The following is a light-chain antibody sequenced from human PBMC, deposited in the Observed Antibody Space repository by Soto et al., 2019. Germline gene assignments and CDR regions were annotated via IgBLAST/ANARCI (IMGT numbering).Light chain of an antibody. V-gene: IGKV3-11*01. CDR2: DAS. Sequence: IVLTQSPVTLSLSPGERATLSSRASQNVKSYLARFQQKPGQAPRLLIYDASNRATGIPARFSGSGSGTDFTLTISSLEPEDFAIYYCHQRYNWPRTFGQGTKVEIK. CDR1: QNVKSY. CDR3: HQRYNWPRT. J-gene: IGKJ1*01.